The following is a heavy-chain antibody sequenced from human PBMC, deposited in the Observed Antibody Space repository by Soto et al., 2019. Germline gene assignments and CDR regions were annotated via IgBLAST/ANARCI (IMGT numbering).Heavy chain of an antibody. J-gene: IGHJ4*02. D-gene: IGHD6-19*01. CDR1: GFTFSSYA. CDR3: ANTEKQWLVLNDY. CDR2: ISGSSGST. V-gene: IGHV3-23*01. Sequence: GGSLRLSCAASGFTFSSYAMSWVRQAPGKGLEWVSAISGSSGSTYYADSVKGRFTISRDNSKNTLYLQMNSLRAEDTAVYYCANTEKQWLVLNDYWGQGTLVTVSS.